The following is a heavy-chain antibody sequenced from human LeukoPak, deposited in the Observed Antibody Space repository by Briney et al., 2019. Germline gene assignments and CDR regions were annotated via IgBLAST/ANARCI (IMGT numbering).Heavy chain of an antibody. CDR2: IKQDRSEK. Sequence: GGSLRLSCSASGFTFSSYWMHWVRQAPGKGLEWVANIKQDRSEKYYVDSVKGRFTISRDNAKNSVFLQMNSLRADDTAVYYCARVSPNTVTTLQYFDYWGQGTLVTVSS. CDR3: ARVSPNTVTTLQYFDY. CDR1: GFTFSSYW. D-gene: IGHD4-17*01. V-gene: IGHV3-7*01. J-gene: IGHJ4*02.